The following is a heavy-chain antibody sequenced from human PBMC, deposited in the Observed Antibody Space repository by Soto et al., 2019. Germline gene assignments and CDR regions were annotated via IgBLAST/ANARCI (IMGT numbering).Heavy chain of an antibody. D-gene: IGHD3-22*01. CDR1: GFTFSSYA. Sequence: EVQLLESGGGLVQPGGSLRLSCAASGFTFSSYAMSCVRHAPGKGLEWVSDISGSGGSTYYADSVKGRCTISRENSKNTLYLQMNSFRAGDTAVYYCTKDALNVLWLLTSTFGYRVQGTLVTVSS. J-gene: IGHJ4*02. CDR3: TKDALNVLWLLTSTFGY. V-gene: IGHV3-23*01. CDR2: ISGSGGST.